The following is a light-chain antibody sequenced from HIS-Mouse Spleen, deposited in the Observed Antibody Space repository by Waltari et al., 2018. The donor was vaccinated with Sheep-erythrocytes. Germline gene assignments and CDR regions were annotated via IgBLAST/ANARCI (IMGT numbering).Light chain of an antibody. CDR1: KLGDKY. J-gene: IGLJ2*01. CDR2: QDS. Sequence: SYELTQPPSVSVSPGQTASITCSGDKLGDKYACWYQQKPGHSPVLVIYQDSKRPSGIPGRVSGSNPRNTATLTIGGTQAMDEADYYCQAWDSSTVVFGGGTKLTVL. V-gene: IGLV3-1*01. CDR3: QAWDSSTVV.